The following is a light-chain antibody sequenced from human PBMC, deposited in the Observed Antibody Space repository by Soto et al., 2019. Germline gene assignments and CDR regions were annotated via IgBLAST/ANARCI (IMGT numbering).Light chain of an antibody. Sequence: QSVLTQPPSASGTPGQRVTISCSGSSPNIGSNTVNWYQQLPGTAPKLLIYSSNQRPSGVPDRFSGSKSGTSASLAISGLQSEDEADYYCAAWDDSLNDYVFATGTKLTVL. V-gene: IGLV1-44*01. CDR1: SPNIGSNT. CDR2: SSN. CDR3: AAWDDSLNDYV. J-gene: IGLJ1*01.